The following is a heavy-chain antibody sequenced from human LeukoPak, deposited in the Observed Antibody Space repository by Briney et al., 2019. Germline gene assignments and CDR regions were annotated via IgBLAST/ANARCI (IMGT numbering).Heavy chain of an antibody. V-gene: IGHV3-48*03. J-gene: IGHJ4*02. Sequence: PGGSLRLSCAASGFTFSSYEMNWVRQAPGKGLEWVSYISSSGTTIYYADSVKGRFTISRDNAKNSLDLQMNSLRAEDTAVYYCARARPPDYSSGWYTFDYWGQGTLVTVSS. D-gene: IGHD6-13*01. CDR2: ISSSGTTI. CDR3: ARARPPDYSSGWYTFDY. CDR1: GFTFSSYE.